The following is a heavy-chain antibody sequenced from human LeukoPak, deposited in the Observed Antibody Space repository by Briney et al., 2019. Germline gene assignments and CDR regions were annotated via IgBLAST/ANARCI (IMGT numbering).Heavy chain of an antibody. J-gene: IGHJ4*02. Sequence: SETLSLTCTVSGGSISSSSYYWGWIRQPPGKGLEWIGSIYYSGSTYYNPSLKSRVTISVDTSKNQFSLKLSSVTAADTAVYYCARQGYSGYAWGQGTLVSVSS. CDR2: IYYSGST. D-gene: IGHD5-12*01. CDR1: GGSISSSSYY. V-gene: IGHV4-39*01. CDR3: ARQGYSGYA.